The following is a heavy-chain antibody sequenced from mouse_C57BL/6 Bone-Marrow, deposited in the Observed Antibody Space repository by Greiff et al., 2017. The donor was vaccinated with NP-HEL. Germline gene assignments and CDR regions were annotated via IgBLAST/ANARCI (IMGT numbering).Heavy chain of an antibody. Sequence: VQLVESGPELVKPGASVKISCKASGYAFSSSWMNWVKQRPGKGLEWIGRIYPGDGDTNYNGKFKGKATLTADKSSSTASMQRSSLTSEDSAVYFCARGGSGNYGGYWGKGTTLTVSS. V-gene: IGHV1-82*01. CDR2: IYPGDGDT. CDR1: GYAFSSSW. CDR3: ARGGSGNYGGY. J-gene: IGHJ2*01. D-gene: IGHD2-1*01.